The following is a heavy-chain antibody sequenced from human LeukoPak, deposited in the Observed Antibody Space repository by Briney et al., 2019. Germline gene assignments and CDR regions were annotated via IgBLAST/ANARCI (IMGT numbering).Heavy chain of an antibody. J-gene: IGHJ4*02. V-gene: IGHV3-15*01. CDR3: TTDPLLWFGTTFPDY. CDR1: GFTFDDYA. CDR2: IKSKTDGGTT. Sequence: PGRSLRLSCAASGFTFDDYAMHWVRQAPGKGLEWVGRIKSKTDGGTTDYAAPVKGRFTISRDDSKNTLYLQMNSLKTEDTAVYYCTTDPLLWFGTTFPDYWGQGTLVTVSS. D-gene: IGHD3-10*01.